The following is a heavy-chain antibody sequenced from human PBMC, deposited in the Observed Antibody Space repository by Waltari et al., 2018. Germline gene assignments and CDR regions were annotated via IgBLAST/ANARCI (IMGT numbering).Heavy chain of an antibody. CDR1: GFTFDAYA. CDR2: ISWNSGSI. V-gene: IGHV3-9*01. Sequence: EVQLVESGGGLVQPGRSLRLSCAASGFTFDAYAMHWVRQAPGKGLEWVSGISWNSGSIGYADSVKGRFTISRDNAKNSLYLQMNSLRAEDTALYYCAKDSLVYSSRSGMDVWGQGTTVTVSS. J-gene: IGHJ6*02. CDR3: AKDSLVYSSRSGMDV. D-gene: IGHD6-13*01.